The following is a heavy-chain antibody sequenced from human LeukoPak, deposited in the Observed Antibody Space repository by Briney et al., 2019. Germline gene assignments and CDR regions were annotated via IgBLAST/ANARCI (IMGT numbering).Heavy chain of an antibody. CDR3: ARDRYGDYFDY. Sequence: GGSLRLSCAASGFTFTGYSMNWVRQAPGKGLEWVSSISSGSTYIYYADSVKGRFTISRDNSKNTLYLQMNSLRAEDTAVYYCARDRYGDYFDYWGQGTRVTVSS. V-gene: IGHV3-21*01. D-gene: IGHD4-17*01. J-gene: IGHJ4*02. CDR2: ISSGSTYI. CDR1: GFTFTGYS.